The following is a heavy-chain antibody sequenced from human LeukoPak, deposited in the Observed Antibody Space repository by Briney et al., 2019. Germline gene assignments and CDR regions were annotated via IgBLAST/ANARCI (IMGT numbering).Heavy chain of an antibody. V-gene: IGHV4-4*02. CDR2: ISHSGST. CDR1: GGSISSSNW. CDR3: ARVTGYMTEDYFDY. J-gene: IGHJ4*02. Sequence: PSETLSLTCAVSGGSISSSNWWSWVRQPPGKGLEWIGEISHSGSTNYNPSLKSRVTISVDTSKNQFSLRLSSVTAADTAVYYCARVTGYMTEDYFDYWGQGTLITVSS. D-gene: IGHD6-13*01.